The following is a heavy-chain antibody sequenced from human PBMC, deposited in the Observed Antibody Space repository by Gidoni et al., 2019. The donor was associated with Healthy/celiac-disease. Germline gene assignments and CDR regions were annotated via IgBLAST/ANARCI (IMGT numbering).Heavy chain of an antibody. CDR3: ARFYCSSTSCYWFDP. CDR2: IYYSGST. V-gene: IGHV4-59*01. J-gene: IGHJ5*02. D-gene: IGHD2-2*01. CDR1: GGSISSYY. Sequence: QVQLKESGPGLVKPSATLSLTCAVSGGSISSYYWSWIRQPPGKGLEWIGYIYYSGSTNYNPSLKSRVTISVDTSKNQFSLKLSSVTAADTAVYYCARFYCSSTSCYWFDPWGQGTLVTVSS.